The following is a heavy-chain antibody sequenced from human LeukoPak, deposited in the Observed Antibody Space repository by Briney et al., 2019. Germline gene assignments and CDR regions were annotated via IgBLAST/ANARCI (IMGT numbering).Heavy chain of an antibody. CDR2: IYTSGST. CDR3: ARDGTRIAVAGKIGEYYYYMDV. V-gene: IGHV4-4*07. Sequence: KPSETLSLTCTVSGGSISSYYWCWIRQPAGEGLEWIGRIYTSGSTNYNPSLKSRVTMSVDTSKNQFSLKLSSVTAADTAVYYCARDGTRIAVAGKIGEYYYYMDVWGKGTTVTISS. CDR1: GGSISSYY. J-gene: IGHJ6*03. D-gene: IGHD6-19*01.